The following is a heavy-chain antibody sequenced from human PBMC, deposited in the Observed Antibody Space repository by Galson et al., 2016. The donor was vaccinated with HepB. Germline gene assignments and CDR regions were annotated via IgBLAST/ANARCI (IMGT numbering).Heavy chain of an antibody. Sequence: LSLTCAVSGDSISSGNWWSWVRQPPGKGLEWIGELYHSGRINYNPSLKSRVTMSVDKPTNLFSLKLTSVTAADTGVYYCARVFGGTSGFDFYYFDYWGQGTLGTASS. D-gene: IGHD5-12*01. CDR3: ARVFGGTSGFDFYYFDY. CDR1: GDSISSGNW. CDR2: LYHSGRI. J-gene: IGHJ4*02. V-gene: IGHV4-4*02.